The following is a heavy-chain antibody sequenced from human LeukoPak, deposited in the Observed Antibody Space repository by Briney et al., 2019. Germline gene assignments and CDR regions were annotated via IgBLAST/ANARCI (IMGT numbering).Heavy chain of an antibody. CDR3: ARLRAQQLVFDY. CDR2: IYYSGST. CDR1: GGSISSYY. D-gene: IGHD6-6*01. V-gene: IGHV4-59*01. Sequence: SETLSLTCTVSGGSISSYYWSWLRQAPGKGLEWIGYIYYSGSTNYNPSLKSRVTISADTSKIQFTLKLSSVTAADTAVYYCARLRAQQLVFDYWGQGTLVTVSS. J-gene: IGHJ4*02.